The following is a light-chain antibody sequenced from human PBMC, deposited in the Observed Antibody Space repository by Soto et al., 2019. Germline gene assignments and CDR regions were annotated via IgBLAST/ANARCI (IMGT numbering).Light chain of an antibody. V-gene: IGKV3-15*01. J-gene: IGKJ4*02. Sequence: EIVMTQSPATLSVSPGERATLSCRASQSVSSNLAWYQQKPGQAPRLLIYGASPRATGIPARFSGSGSGTEFTLTISSLQSEDFAVSSCQQYNNWPPLTFGGGTKVEIK. CDR2: GAS. CDR3: QQYNNWPPLT. CDR1: QSVSSN.